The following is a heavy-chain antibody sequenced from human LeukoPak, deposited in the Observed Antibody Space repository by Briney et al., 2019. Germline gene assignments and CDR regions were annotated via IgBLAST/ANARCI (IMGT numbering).Heavy chain of an antibody. CDR2: ISSNGGST. CDR1: GFTFSSYA. CDR3: ARDSSGWPYYFDY. D-gene: IGHD6-19*01. J-gene: IGHJ4*02. Sequence: GGSLRLSCAASGFTFSSYAMHWVRQAPGKGLEYVLAISSNGGSTYYANSVKGRFTISRDNSKNTLYLQMGSLRAEDMAVYYCARDSSGWPYYFDYWGQGTLVTVSS. V-gene: IGHV3-64*01.